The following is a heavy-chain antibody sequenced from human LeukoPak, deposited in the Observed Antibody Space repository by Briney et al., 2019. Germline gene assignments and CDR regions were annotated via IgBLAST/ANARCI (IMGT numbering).Heavy chain of an antibody. V-gene: IGHV3-30*02. CDR2: IRYDGSNK. Sequence: PGGSLRLSCAASGFTFSSYGMHWVRQAPGKGLEWVAFIRYDGSNKHYADSVKGRFTISRDNSKNTLYLQMNSLRAEDTAVYYCAKDLGYSGYEVDYFDYWGQGTLVTVSS. CDR3: AKDLGYSGYEVDYFDY. CDR1: GFTFSSYG. D-gene: IGHD5-12*01. J-gene: IGHJ4*02.